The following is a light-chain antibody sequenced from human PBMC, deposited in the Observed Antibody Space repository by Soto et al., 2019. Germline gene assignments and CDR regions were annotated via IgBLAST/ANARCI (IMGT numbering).Light chain of an antibody. V-gene: IGKV1-5*03. Sequence: DIQITQSPSTLSASVLERFTITCRASQSISSWLAWYQQKPGKAPNLLIYKASTLESGVPSRFSGSGSGTEFTLTISSVQPDDFATYYCQQYKSYPLTFGGGTKVDI. CDR2: KAS. CDR3: QQYKSYPLT. J-gene: IGKJ4*01. CDR1: QSISSW.